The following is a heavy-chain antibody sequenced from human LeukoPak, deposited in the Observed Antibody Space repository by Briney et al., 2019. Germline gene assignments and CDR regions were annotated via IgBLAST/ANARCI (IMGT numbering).Heavy chain of an antibody. D-gene: IGHD3-3*01. Sequence: SVKVSCKASGGTFSSYAISWVRQAPGQGLEWMGRIIPILGIANYAQRFQGRVTITADKSTGTAYMELSSLRSEDTAVYYCARTTYDFWSGYPDYWGQGTLVTVSS. V-gene: IGHV1-69*04. CDR3: ARTTYDFWSGYPDY. J-gene: IGHJ4*02. CDR1: GGTFSSYA. CDR2: IIPILGIA.